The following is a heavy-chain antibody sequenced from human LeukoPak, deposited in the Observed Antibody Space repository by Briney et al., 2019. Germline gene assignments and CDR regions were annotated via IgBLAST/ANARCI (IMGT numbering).Heavy chain of an antibody. CDR2: IHYRGST. Sequence: SETLSLTCTVSGDSFSNYYWSWIRQPPGKGLEWIGYIHYRGSTNYNPSLKSRVTISVDTSKNEFSLKLTSMTAADTAVYYCARYGQIDGWFDPWGQGTLVTVSS. D-gene: IGHD3-10*01. CDR1: GDSFSNYY. CDR3: ARYGQIDGWFDP. V-gene: IGHV4-59*01. J-gene: IGHJ5*02.